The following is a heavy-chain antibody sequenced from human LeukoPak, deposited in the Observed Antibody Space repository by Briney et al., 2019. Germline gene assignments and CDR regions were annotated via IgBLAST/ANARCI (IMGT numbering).Heavy chain of an antibody. V-gene: IGHV3-30-3*01. CDR3: ARDRDYYDSSGYYGYDAFDI. Sequence: GGSLRLSCAASGFTFSSYAMHWVRQAPGKGLEWVAVISYDGSNKYYADSVKGRFTISRDNSKNTLYLQMNSLRAEDTAVYYCARDRDYYDSSGYYGYDAFDIWGQGTMVTVSS. D-gene: IGHD3-22*01. CDR2: ISYDGSNK. CDR1: GFTFSSYA. J-gene: IGHJ3*02.